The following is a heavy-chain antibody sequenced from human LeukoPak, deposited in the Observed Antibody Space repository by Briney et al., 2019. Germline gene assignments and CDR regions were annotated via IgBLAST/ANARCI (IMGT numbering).Heavy chain of an antibody. CDR2: ILPDGSYE. D-gene: IGHD2-8*01. CDR3: TTKWY. Sequence: PGGSLRLSCAAPGFPFSSYWMSWVRQAPGKGLEWVANILPDGSYEHYVDSVKGRFTISRDNAKNSLSLHMNSLRAEDTAIYYCTTKWYWGQGTLVTVSS. CDR1: GFPFSSYW. J-gene: IGHJ4*02. V-gene: IGHV3-7*01.